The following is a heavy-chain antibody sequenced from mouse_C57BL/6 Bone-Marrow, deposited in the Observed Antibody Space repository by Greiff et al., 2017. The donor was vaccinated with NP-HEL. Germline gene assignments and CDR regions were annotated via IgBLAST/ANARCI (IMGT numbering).Heavy chain of an antibody. Sequence: QVQLKESGAELVKPGASVKMSCKASGYTFTTYPIEWMKQNHGKSLEWIGNFHPYNDDTKYNEKFKGKATLTVEKSSSTVYLELSRLTSDDSAVYYCARGSYYYGSDWYFDVWGTGTTVTVSS. D-gene: IGHD1-1*01. V-gene: IGHV1-47*01. CDR1: GYTFTTYP. CDR3: ARGSYYYGSDWYFDV. J-gene: IGHJ1*03. CDR2: FHPYNDDT.